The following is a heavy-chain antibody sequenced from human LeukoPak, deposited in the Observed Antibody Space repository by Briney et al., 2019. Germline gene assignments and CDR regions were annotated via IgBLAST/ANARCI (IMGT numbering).Heavy chain of an antibody. Sequence: GGSLRLSCSASGFTFSRYPMHWVRQAPGKGLGYVSAISGNGGSTYYADSVKGRFTISRDNSKNTLYLQMSSLRTEDTAIYYCVKAQYDFWSGLDYWGQGTLVTVSS. J-gene: IGHJ4*02. CDR2: ISGNGGST. CDR1: GFTFSRYP. V-gene: IGHV3-64D*09. CDR3: VKAQYDFWSGLDY. D-gene: IGHD3-3*01.